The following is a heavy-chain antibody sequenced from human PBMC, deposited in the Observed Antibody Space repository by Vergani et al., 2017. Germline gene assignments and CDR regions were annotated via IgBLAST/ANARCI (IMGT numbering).Heavy chain of an antibody. CDR2: IYHSGGA. CDR3: ARQRPGSGWSPGDFDD. D-gene: IGHD6-19*01. CDR1: GCSITSSSYY. V-gene: IGHV4-39*01. J-gene: IGHJ4*02. Sequence: QLHLQESVPGLVKPSETLSLTCTVSGCSITSSSYYWGWIRHPPGKGLGWIGNIYHSGGAYYNPSLKGRVTISVDTSKNQFSLKVTSVTAADTAVYFCARQRPGSGWSPGDFDDWGQGILVTVSS.